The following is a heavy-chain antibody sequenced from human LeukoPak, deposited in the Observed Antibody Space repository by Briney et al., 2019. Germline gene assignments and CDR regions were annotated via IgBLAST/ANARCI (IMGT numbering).Heavy chain of an antibody. CDR3: ARDFPLVGLDYGGNVGVFDD. Sequence: ASVKVSCKASGYTFTSYGISWVRQAPGQGLEWMGWISAYNGNTNYAQKLQGRVTMTTDTSTSTAYMELRSLRSDDTAVYYCARDFPLVGLDYGGNVGVFDDWGQGTLVTVSS. V-gene: IGHV1-18*01. CDR2: ISAYNGNT. J-gene: IGHJ4*02. D-gene: IGHD4-17*01. CDR1: GYTFTSYG.